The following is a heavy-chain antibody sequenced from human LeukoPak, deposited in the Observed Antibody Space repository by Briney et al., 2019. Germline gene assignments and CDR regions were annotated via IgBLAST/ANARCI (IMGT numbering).Heavy chain of an antibody. CDR3: ARGQTGGGTMIVVVPRAYAFDI. D-gene: IGHD3-22*01. CDR2: INHSGST. V-gene: IGHV4-34*01. J-gene: IGHJ3*02. CDR1: GGSFSGYY. Sequence: NTSETLSLTCAVYGGSFSGYYWSWIRQPPGKGLEWIGEINHSGSTNYNPSLKSRVTISVDTSKNQFSLKLSSVTAADTAVYYCARGQTGGGTMIVVVPRAYAFDIWGQGTMVTVSS.